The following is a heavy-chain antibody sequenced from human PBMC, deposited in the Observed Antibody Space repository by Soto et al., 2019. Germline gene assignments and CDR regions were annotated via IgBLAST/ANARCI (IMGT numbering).Heavy chain of an antibody. CDR3: ARVGSDSSSSGRIFWFDP. V-gene: IGHV4-30-4*01. D-gene: IGHD6-6*01. CDR1: GGSISSGDYY. Sequence: QVQLQESGPGLVKPSQTLSLTCTVSGGSISSGDYYWSWIRQPPGKGLEWIGYIYYSGSTYYNPSLKSRVTISVDTSKNQFSLKLSSVTAADTAVYYCARVGSDSSSSGRIFWFDPWGQGTLVTVSS. CDR2: IYYSGST. J-gene: IGHJ5*02.